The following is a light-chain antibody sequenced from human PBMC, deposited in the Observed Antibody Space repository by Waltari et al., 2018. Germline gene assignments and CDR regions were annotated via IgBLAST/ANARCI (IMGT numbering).Light chain of an antibody. CDR3: LLFYGGAYV. CDR1: TGAVTSNYY. J-gene: IGLJ1*01. CDR2: SRS. V-gene: IGLV7-43*01. Sequence: QTVVTQEPSLTVSQGGTVTLTCASSTGAVTSNYYPNWCQQKPGQAPRALIYSRSNKHSWTPARFSGSLLGGKAALTLSGVHPEDEAEYYCLLFYGGAYVFGTGTKVTVL.